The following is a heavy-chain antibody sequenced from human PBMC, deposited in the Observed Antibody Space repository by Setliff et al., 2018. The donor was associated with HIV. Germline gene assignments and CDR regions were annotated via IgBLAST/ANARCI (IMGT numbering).Heavy chain of an antibody. Sequence: AASVKVSCKASGYTFSTYDINWVRQAPGQGLEWVGWISVHNGNTDYAQNLQDRVTMTTDISTNTAYMELRSLRSDDTAVYYCARGGRGSRFDYWGQGTLVTVSS. J-gene: IGHJ4*02. V-gene: IGHV1-18*01. D-gene: IGHD1-26*01. CDR1: GYTFSTYD. CDR3: ARGGRGSRFDY. CDR2: ISVHNGNT.